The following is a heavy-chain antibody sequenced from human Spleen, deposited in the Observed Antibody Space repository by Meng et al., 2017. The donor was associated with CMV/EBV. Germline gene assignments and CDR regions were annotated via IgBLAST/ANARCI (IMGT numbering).Heavy chain of an antibody. D-gene: IGHD6-19*01. J-gene: IGHJ4*02. V-gene: IGHV1-2*02. CDR1: GYTFTAYY. CDR2: INPNTGGT. CDR3: ARAPSGYNNVWYPYFDY. Sequence: ASVKVSCKPSGYTFTAYYIHWVRQAPGQGLEWMGWINPNTGGTKYAQKFQGRVTMTRDTSISTAYMELNRLTSDDTAMYYCARAPSGYNNVWYPYFDYWGQGTLVTVSS.